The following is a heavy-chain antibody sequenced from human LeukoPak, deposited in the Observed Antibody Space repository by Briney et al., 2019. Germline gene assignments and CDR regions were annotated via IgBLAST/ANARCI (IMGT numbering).Heavy chain of an antibody. J-gene: IGHJ4*02. CDR1: GFTFSSYG. CDR2: ISYDGSNK. D-gene: IGHD6-19*01. CDR3: AKDRGSGWEGEFDY. V-gene: IGHV3-30*18. Sequence: GGSLRLSCAASGFTFSSYGMHWVRQAPGKGLEWVAVISYDGSNKYYADSVKGRFTISRDNSKNTLYLQMNSLGAEDTAVYYCAKDRGSGWEGEFDYWGQGTLVTVSS.